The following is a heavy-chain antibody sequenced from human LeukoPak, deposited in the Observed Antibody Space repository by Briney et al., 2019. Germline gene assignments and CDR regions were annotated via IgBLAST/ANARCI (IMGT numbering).Heavy chain of an antibody. Sequence: TGGSLRLSCAASGFTFSSYDMHWVRHATGKGLEWVSAIGTAGDTYYPGSVKGRFTISRENAKNSSYLQMNSLRAGDTAVYYCARGAGGILWFGDYWGQGTLVTVSS. V-gene: IGHV3-13*01. J-gene: IGHJ4*02. CDR1: GFTFSSYD. CDR3: ARGAGGILWFGDY. D-gene: IGHD3-10*01. CDR2: IGTAGDT.